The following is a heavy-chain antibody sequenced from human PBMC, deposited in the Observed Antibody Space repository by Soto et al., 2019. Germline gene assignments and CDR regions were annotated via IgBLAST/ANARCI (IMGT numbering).Heavy chain of an antibody. V-gene: IGHV4-34*01. CDR3: ARGRRSYYRVWLNFDY. CDR1: GGSFSGYY. Sequence: QVQLQQWGAGLLKPSETLSLTCAVYGGSFSGYYWSWIRQPPGKGLEWIGEINHSGSTNYNPSLKSRVTISVDTSKNQFSLKLSSVTAADTAAYYCARGRRSYYRVWLNFDYWGQGTLVTVSS. CDR2: INHSGST. J-gene: IGHJ4*02. D-gene: IGHD3-16*01.